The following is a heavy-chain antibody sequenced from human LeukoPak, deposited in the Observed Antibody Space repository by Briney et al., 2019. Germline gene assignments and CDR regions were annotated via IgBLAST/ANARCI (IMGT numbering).Heavy chain of an antibody. CDR2: INSDGSST. J-gene: IGHJ3*02. V-gene: IGHV3-74*01. D-gene: IGHD3-22*01. Sequence: GGSLRLSCAASGFTFSSYWMHWVRQAPGKGLVWVSRINSDGSSTSYADSVKGRFTISRDNAKNMLYLQMNSLRAEDTAVYYCARARYYDSSGYPPNDAFDIWGQGTMVTVSS. CDR3: ARARYYDSSGYPPNDAFDI. CDR1: GFTFSSYW.